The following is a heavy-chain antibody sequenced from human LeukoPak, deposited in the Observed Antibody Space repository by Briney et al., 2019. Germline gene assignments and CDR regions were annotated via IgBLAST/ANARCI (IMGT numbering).Heavy chain of an antibody. J-gene: IGHJ5*02. V-gene: IGHV1-69*06. Sequence: ASVKVSCKASGYTFSRYAISWVRQAPGQGLEWMGGIIPIFGTANYAQKFQGRVTITADKSTSTAYMELSSLRSEDTAVYYCAREGLLWFGESTYKSNWFDPWGQGTLVTVSS. D-gene: IGHD3-10*01. CDR3: AREGLLWFGESTYKSNWFDP. CDR2: IIPIFGTA. CDR1: GYTFSRYA.